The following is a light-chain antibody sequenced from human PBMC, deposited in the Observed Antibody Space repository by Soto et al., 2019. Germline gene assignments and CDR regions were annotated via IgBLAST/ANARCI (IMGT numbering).Light chain of an antibody. CDR2: DAS. CDR3: LHHHNFPLT. J-gene: IGKJ5*01. CDR1: QGISNH. V-gene: IGKV1-17*03. Sequence: DIQMTQSPSAMSASVGASVTITCRASQGISNHLVWFQQNPGKVPKRLIYDASSLQAGVPSRFSGSGSGTDFTLTNSSLQPEDFATYYCLHHHNFPLTFGQRTRLE.